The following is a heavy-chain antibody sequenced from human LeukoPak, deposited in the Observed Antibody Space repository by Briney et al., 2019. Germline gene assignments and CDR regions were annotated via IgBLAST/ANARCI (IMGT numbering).Heavy chain of an antibody. J-gene: IGHJ4*02. D-gene: IGHD1-14*01. CDR3: VKHETGPEY. CDR2: INHNGNVN. CDR1: GFTFSSYW. V-gene: IGHV3-7*01. Sequence: GGSLRLSCAASGFTFSSYWMNWARQAPGKGLEWVASINHNGNVNYYVDSVKGRFTISRDNAKNSLYLQMNSLRVEDTAVYYCVKHETGPEYWGQGTLVTVSS.